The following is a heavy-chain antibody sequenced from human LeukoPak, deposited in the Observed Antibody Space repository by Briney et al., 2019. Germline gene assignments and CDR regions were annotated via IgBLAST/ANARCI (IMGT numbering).Heavy chain of an antibody. D-gene: IGHD3-22*01. V-gene: IGHV1-46*01. Sequence: GASVKVSCKASGYTFSSYYMHWVRQAPGQGLEWMGIINPSGGGTTYAQKFQGRVTMTRDTSTSTAYMDLSSLTSDDTAIYYCAIGVYYHDTNSFVYWGQGTLVTVSS. CDR3: AIGVYYHDTNSFVY. CDR1: GYTFSSYY. CDR2: INPSGGGT. J-gene: IGHJ4*02.